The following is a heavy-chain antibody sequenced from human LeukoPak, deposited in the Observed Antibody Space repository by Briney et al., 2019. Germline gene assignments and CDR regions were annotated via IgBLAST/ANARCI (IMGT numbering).Heavy chain of an antibody. CDR2: IYHSGST. CDR3: ARARTNGNYAYYYYYYYMDV. D-gene: IGHD4-17*01. CDR1: GYSISSGYY. Sequence: SETLSLTCAVSGYSISSGYYWGWIRQPPGKGLEWIGSIYHSGSTYYNPSLKSRVTISVDTSKNQFSLKLSSVTAADTAVYYCARARTNGNYAYYYYYYYMDVWGKGTTVTVS. J-gene: IGHJ6*03. V-gene: IGHV4-38-2*01.